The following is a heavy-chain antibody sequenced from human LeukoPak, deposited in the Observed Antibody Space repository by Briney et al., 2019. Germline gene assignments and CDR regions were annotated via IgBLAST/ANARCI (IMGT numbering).Heavy chain of an antibody. J-gene: IGHJ4*02. D-gene: IGHD5-24*01. Sequence: GGSLRLSCAASGFTFSRYWMHWVRQAPGKGLVWVSRIDSDGSITSHADSVKGRFTISRDNAKNTLYLQMNSLRAEDTAVYFRVRDGDDFNFDYWGQGSLVTVSS. CDR3: VRDGDDFNFDY. CDR2: IDSDGSIT. V-gene: IGHV3-74*01. CDR1: GFTFSRYW.